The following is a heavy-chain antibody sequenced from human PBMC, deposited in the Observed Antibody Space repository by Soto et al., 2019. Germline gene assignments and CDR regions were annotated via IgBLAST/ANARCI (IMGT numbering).Heavy chain of an antibody. J-gene: IGHJ3*02. V-gene: IGHV3-7*01. CDR2: IKQDGSEK. CDR1: GFTFSSYW. D-gene: IGHD4-17*01. CDR3: ARGTGGDYVMTLHDSFDI. Sequence: GGSLRLSCAASGFTFSSYWMSWVHQAPGKGLEWVANIKQDGSEKYYVDSVKGRFTISRDNAKNSLYLQMNSLLAEDTAVYYCARGTGGDYVMTLHDSFDIWGQGTMVTVSS.